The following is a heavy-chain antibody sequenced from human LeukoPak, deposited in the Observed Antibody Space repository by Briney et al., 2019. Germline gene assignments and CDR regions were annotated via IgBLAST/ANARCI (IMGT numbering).Heavy chain of an antibody. D-gene: IGHD2-15*01. CDR1: GGSITTDY. CDR2: ISYSGSS. CDR3: ARVSGGFAYYFDF. J-gene: IGHJ4*02. Sequence: SETLSLTCTVSGGSITTDYWSWIRQPPGKGLEWIGHISYSGSSNYNPSLKSRVTISIDKSKNQFSLKLTSVTAADTAVYYCARVSGGFAYYFDFWGQGTLVTVSS. V-gene: IGHV4-59*01.